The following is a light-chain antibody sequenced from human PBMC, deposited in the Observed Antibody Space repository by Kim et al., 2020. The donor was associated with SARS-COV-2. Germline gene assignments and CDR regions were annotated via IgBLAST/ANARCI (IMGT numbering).Light chain of an antibody. CDR2: DAS. CDR1: QNVGSS. CDR3: HQYNNWTLYS. J-gene: IGKJ2*03. Sequence: SPGECAPRSCRASQNVGSSLAWYQQKPGQAPRLLIYDASTRATVIPARFSGSGSGTEFTLTISSLQSEDFAVYYCHQYNNWTLYSFGQGTKLEI. V-gene: IGKV3-15*01.